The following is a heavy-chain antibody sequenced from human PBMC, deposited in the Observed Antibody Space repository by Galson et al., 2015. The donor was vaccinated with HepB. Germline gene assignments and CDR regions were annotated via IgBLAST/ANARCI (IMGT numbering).Heavy chain of an antibody. Sequence: SLRLSCAASGFTFSSYAMSWVRQAPGKGLEWVSAISGSGGSTYYADSVKGRFTISRDNSKNTLYLQMNSLRAEDTAVYYCAKDLVVVAGQRGCGMDVRGQGTTVTVSS. CDR2: ISGSGGST. CDR3: AKDLVVVAGQRGCGMDV. V-gene: IGHV3-23*01. CDR1: GFTFSSYA. D-gene: IGHD2-15*01. J-gene: IGHJ6*02.